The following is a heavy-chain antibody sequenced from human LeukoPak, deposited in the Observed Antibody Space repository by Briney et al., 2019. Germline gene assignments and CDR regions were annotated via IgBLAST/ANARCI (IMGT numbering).Heavy chain of an antibody. CDR3: ARDFHYYGSGDFDY. Sequence: PSETLSLTCTVSGGSISSSSYYWGWIRQPPGKGLEWIGSIYYSGSTYYNPSLKSRVTISVDTSKNQFSLKLSSVTAADTAVYYCARDFHYYGSGDFDYWGQGTLVTVSS. D-gene: IGHD3-10*01. CDR2: IYYSGST. J-gene: IGHJ4*02. CDR1: GGSISSSSYY. V-gene: IGHV4-39*02.